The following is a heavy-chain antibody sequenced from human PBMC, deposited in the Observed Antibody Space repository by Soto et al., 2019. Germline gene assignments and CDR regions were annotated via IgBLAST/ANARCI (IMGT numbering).Heavy chain of an antibody. D-gene: IGHD6-13*01. CDR3: ARGEQQQLVTFFDY. CDR2: ISSSSSYI. CDR1: GFTSSSYS. V-gene: IGHV3-21*01. J-gene: IGHJ4*02. Sequence: PGGSLRLSCAASGFTSSSYSMNWVRQAPGKGLEWVSSISSSSSYIYYADSVKGRFTISRDNAKNSLYLQMNSLRAEDTAVYYCARGEQQQLVTFFDYWGQGTLVTVSS.